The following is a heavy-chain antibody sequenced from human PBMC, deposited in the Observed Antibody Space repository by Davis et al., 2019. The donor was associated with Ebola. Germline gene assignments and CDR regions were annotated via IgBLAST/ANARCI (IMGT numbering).Heavy chain of an antibody. V-gene: IGHV3-30*18. D-gene: IGHD3-3*01. J-gene: IGHJ6*02. CDR3: AKDLTFWRGCIDV. CDR1: GFTFSSYG. CDR2: ISYDGSNK. Sequence: GESLKISCAASGFTFSSYGMHWVRQAPGKGLEWVAVISYDGSNKYSADSVKGRFTISRDNSKNTLYLQMNSLRAEDTAVYYCAKDLTFWRGCIDVWGQGTTVTVSS.